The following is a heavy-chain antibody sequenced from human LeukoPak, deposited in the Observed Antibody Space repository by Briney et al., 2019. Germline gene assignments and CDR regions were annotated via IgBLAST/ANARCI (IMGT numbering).Heavy chain of an antibody. Sequence: GGSLRLSCAASGFTFSNYWMNWVRHAPGKGLVWVSRINSDGSSRNYADSVKGRFTISRDNAKNTLYLQMNSLRAEDTAVYYCASASSHRIAAGGDYWGQGTLVTVSS. CDR3: ASASSHRIAAGGDY. V-gene: IGHV3-74*01. CDR1: GFTFSNYW. D-gene: IGHD6-13*01. CDR2: INSDGSSR. J-gene: IGHJ4*02.